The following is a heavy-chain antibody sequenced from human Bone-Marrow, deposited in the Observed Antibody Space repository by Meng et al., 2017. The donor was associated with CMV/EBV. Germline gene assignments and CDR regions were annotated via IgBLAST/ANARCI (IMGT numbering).Heavy chain of an antibody. D-gene: IGHD6-6*01. CDR3: ATAYSSSPGFLYNWFDP. CDR1: GFIFSSYA. CDR2: ISSNSIYI. Sequence: GESLKISCAASGFIFSSYAMNWVRQAPGKGLEWVSSISSNSIYIYYADSVKGRFTISRDNARNSLYLQINSLRAEDMAVYYCATAYSSSPGFLYNWFDPWGQGTLVTVSS. V-gene: IGHV3-21*01. J-gene: IGHJ5*02.